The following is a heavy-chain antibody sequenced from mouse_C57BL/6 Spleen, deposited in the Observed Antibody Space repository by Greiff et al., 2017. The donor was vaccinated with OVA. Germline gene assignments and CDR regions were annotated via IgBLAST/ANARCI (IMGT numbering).Heavy chain of an antibody. V-gene: IGHV1-82*01. D-gene: IGHD1-1*01. CDR3: ARDYGSSYGYFDV. Sequence: VQLQQSGPELVKPGASVKISCKASGYAFSSSWMNWVKQRPGKGLEWIGRIYPGDGDTKYNGKFKGKATLTADKSSSTDYKQRGSLTTEDSAVYFSARDYGSSYGYFDVWGTGTTVTVSS. CDR2: IYPGDGDT. J-gene: IGHJ1*03. CDR1: GYAFSSSW.